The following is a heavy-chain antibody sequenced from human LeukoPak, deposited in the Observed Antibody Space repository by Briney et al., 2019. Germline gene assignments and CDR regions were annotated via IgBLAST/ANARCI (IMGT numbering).Heavy chain of an antibody. D-gene: IGHD6-13*01. J-gene: IGHJ6*04. V-gene: IGHV1-69*06. Sequence: SVKVSCKASGGTFISYAISWVRQAPGQGLEWMEGIIPIFGTANYAQKFQGRVTITADKSTSTAYMELSSLRSEDTAVYYCARVGPQQLVPFYYYGMDVWGKGTTVTVSS. CDR3: ARVGPQQLVPFYYYGMDV. CDR2: IIPIFGTA. CDR1: GGTFISYA.